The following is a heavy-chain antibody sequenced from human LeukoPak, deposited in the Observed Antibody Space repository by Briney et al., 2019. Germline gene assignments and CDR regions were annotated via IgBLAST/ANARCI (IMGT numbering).Heavy chain of an antibody. D-gene: IGHD6-6*01. V-gene: IGHV3-48*01. CDR2: ISSSSSTI. J-gene: IGHJ5*02. CDR1: GFTFSGYS. Sequence: PGGSLRLSCAASGFTFSGYSMNWVRQAPGKGLEWVSYISSSSSTIYYADSVKGRFTISRDNAKNSLYLQMNSLRAEDTAVYYCAREGSIAAANWFDPWGQGTLVTVSS. CDR3: AREGSIAAANWFDP.